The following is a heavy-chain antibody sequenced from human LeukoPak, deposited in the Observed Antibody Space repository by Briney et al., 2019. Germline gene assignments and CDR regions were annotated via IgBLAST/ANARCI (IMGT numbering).Heavy chain of an antibody. CDR1: VGSISNYL. CDR2: IYCSWST. V-gene: IGHV4-59*01. D-gene: IGHD5-12*01. J-gene: IGHJ4*02. CDR3: ASLGGYGYFAY. Sequence: PSETLSLTRMVSVGSISNYLXSWIXXPPXKXXDLIGYIYCSWSTTYNHPLKSRVSISVDTSKSQYSLQLSFLTAADTAVFYCASLGGYGYFAYWGQGTLVTVSS.